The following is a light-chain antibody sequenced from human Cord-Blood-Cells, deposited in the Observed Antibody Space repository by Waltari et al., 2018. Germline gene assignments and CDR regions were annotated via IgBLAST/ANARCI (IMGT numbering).Light chain of an antibody. CDR3: SSYTSSSTWV. CDR2: DVS. Sequence: QSALTQPASVSGSPGQSITISCTGTSSDVGGYNYVSWYQQHPGKAPKLMIYDVSNRPSGVSKRFSGSKSGNTASLTSSGLQAEDEADYYCSSYTSSSTWVFGGGTKLTVL. V-gene: IGLV2-14*01. CDR1: SSDVGGYNY. J-gene: IGLJ3*02.